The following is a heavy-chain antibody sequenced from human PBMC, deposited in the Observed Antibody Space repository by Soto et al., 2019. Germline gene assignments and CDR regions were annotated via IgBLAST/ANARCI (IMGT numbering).Heavy chain of an antibody. CDR1: GYRFTSYR. Sequence: PGESLKTPWQGSGYRFTSYRLGRVRQVPGKGLEWMGIIYPGDSETTYSPSFQGQVTISADKSISTVYLQWSSVKAADTAIYYCARHSNSPSYYYDGMDVWGQGTTVTVSS. V-gene: IGHV5-51*01. J-gene: IGHJ6*02. CDR3: ARHSNSPSYYYDGMDV. D-gene: IGHD1-26*01. CDR2: IYPGDSET.